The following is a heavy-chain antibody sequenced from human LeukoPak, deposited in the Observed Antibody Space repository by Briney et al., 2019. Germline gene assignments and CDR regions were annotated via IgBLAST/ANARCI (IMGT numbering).Heavy chain of an antibody. CDR1: GCTLTGYL. Sequence: ASVNVSCKGCGCTLTGYLMHWVRQAPGQGRAWVGGSDPNGWGTNYERKFQGRVTNTWDTSISPAYMELSRLRSDDTAVYYCARAHAIGYEGATWASDYWGQGTLVTVSS. CDR3: ARAHAIGYEGATWASDY. V-gene: IGHV1-2*02. J-gene: IGHJ4*02. D-gene: IGHD1-26*01. CDR2: SDPNGWGT.